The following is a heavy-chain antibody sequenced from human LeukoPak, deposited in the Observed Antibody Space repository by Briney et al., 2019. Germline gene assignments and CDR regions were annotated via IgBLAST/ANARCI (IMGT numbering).Heavy chain of an antibody. CDR1: GYTFTDYY. CDR2: VDPEDGET. V-gene: IGHV1-69-2*01. J-gene: IGHJ4*02. CDR3: ATILGIAAAEVPY. D-gene: IGHD6-13*01. Sequence: ATEKISCKVSGYTFTDYYMHWVQQAPGKGLEWMGLVDPEDGETIYAEKFQGRVTITADTSTDTAYMELSSLRSEDTAVYYCATILGIAAAEVPYWGQGTLVTVSS.